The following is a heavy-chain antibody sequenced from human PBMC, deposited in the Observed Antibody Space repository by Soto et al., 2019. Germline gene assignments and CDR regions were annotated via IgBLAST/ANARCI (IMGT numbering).Heavy chain of an antibody. D-gene: IGHD5-12*01. J-gene: IGHJ4*02. CDR2: IYHSGST. CDR3: AAGGGLPRYY. Sequence: QLQLQESGSGLVKPSQTLSLTCAVSGGSISSGGYSWSWIRQPPGKGLEWIGYIYHSGSTYYNPSPTCRVTISVDRCKNQFSLKLSSVTAADTAVYYCAAGGGLPRYYWGQGTLVTVSS. V-gene: IGHV4-30-2*01. CDR1: GGSISSGGYS.